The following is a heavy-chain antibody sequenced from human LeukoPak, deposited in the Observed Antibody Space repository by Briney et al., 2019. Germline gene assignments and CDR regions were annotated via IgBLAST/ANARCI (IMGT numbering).Heavy chain of an antibody. CDR1: AFTFSNSW. V-gene: IGHV3-23*01. CDR2: ISGTGGST. CDR3: AKGKSPTYYYYGTDV. Sequence: GGSLRLSCAASAFTFSNSWMAWIRQAPGKGLEWVSLISGTGGSTYYADSVKGRFTISRDNSKNTLYLQMNSLRAEDTAVYYCAKGKSPTYYYYGTDVWGQGTTVTVSS. J-gene: IGHJ6*02.